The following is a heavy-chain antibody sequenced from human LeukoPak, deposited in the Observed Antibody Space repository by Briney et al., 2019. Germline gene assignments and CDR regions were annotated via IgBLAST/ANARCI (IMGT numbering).Heavy chain of an antibody. CDR1: GGSISSYY. CDR3: AREALGYYYDSSAEEVDY. V-gene: IGHV4-4*07. D-gene: IGHD3-22*01. CDR2: IYTSGST. J-gene: IGHJ4*02. Sequence: SETLSLTCTVSGGSISSYYWSWIRQPAGKGLEWIGRIYTSGSTNYNPSLTSRVTISVDTSKNQFSLKLSSVTAADTAVYYCAREALGYYYDSSAEEVDYWGQGTLVTVSS.